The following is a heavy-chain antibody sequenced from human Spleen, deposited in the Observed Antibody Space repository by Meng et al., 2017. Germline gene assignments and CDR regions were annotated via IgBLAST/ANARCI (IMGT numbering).Heavy chain of an antibody. Sequence: GESLKISCAVSGFRFSNSAMSWGRQAPGKGLEWVSGISIDGDRVYYTDSVKGRFTISRDNSKNTVYLQMNSLRAEDTAVYFCAKEEGPNDYWGQGTLVTVSS. CDR3: AKEEGPNDY. V-gene: IGHV3-23*01. CDR2: ISIDGDRV. J-gene: IGHJ4*02. CDR1: GFRFSNSA.